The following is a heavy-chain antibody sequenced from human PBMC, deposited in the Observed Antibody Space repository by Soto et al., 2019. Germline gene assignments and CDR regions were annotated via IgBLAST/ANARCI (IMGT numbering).Heavy chain of an antibody. CDR3: AKAPRVYGSTWFFFDS. CDR1: GFTFGNYA. Sequence: EVQLLESGGGLVQPGGSLRLSCSASGFTFGNYAMRWVRQAPGKGLEWVSGITAGGGTTDYADSMKGRFTISRDNSKNTLYLQMSSLRVEDTAVYYCAKAPRVYGSTWFFFDSWGQGSLVTVSS. J-gene: IGHJ4*02. CDR2: ITAGGGTT. D-gene: IGHD2-2*01. V-gene: IGHV3-23*01.